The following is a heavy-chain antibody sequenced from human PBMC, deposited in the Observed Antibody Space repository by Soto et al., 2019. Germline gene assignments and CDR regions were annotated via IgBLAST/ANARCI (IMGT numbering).Heavy chain of an antibody. CDR2: LSGSGATT. CDR3: AKDAKGASAPYFFDD. V-gene: IGHV3-23*01. Sequence: EVQLLDSGGGLVQPGGSLRLSCAASGFIFDNYAMSWVRQAPGKGLEWVSALSGSGATTHYADSVKGRFTISRGNSKNMVYLQLYNLRADDTAIYFCAKDAKGASAPYFFDDWGQGTLVTVSS. D-gene: IGHD1-26*01. CDR1: GFIFDNYA. J-gene: IGHJ4*02.